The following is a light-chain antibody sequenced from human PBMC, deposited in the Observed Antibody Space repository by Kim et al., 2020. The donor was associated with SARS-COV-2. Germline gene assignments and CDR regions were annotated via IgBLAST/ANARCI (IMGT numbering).Light chain of an antibody. CDR1: QDISRY. V-gene: IGKV1-39*01. J-gene: IGKJ1*01. CDR2: TAS. CDR3: QQTYSAYRT. Sequence: DIQMTQSPSSLSASVGDRVTITCRASQDISRYLNWYQQKPGKAPKLLIYTASSLQSGVPSRFTGSRSETDFTHTISSLQPEDFATYYCQQTYSAYRTFGQGTKVDIK.